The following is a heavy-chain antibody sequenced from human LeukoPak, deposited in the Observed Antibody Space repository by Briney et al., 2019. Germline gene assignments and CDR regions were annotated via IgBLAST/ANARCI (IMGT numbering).Heavy chain of an antibody. CDR3: ARDNGDGDYVGGNAFDI. Sequence: SETLSLTCTVSGASISSDGYSWNWIRQPPGKGLEWIGSIYYSGSTYYNPSLKSRVTISVDTSKNQFSLKLSSVTAADTAVYYCARDNGDGDYVGGNAFDIWGQGTMVTVSS. CDR1: GASISSDGYS. V-gene: IGHV4-39*07. J-gene: IGHJ3*02. CDR2: IYYSGST. D-gene: IGHD4-17*01.